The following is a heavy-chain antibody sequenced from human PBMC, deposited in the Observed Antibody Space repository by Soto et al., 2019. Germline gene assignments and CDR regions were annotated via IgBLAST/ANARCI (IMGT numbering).Heavy chain of an antibody. D-gene: IGHD5-18*01. Sequence: QVQLVESGGGVVQPGRSLRLSCAASGFTFSSYAMHWVRQAPGKGLEWVAVISYDGSNKYYADSVKGRFTISRDNSKNTLYLQMNSLRAEDTAVYYCATGQLWLYYYYYYGMDVWGQGTTVTVSS. CDR1: GFTFSSYA. CDR3: ATGQLWLYYYYYYGMDV. CDR2: ISYDGSNK. V-gene: IGHV3-30-3*01. J-gene: IGHJ6*02.